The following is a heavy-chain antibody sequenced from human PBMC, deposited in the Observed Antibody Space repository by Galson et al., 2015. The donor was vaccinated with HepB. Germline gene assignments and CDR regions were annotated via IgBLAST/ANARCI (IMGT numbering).Heavy chain of an antibody. CDR1: GFTFSTYS. D-gene: IGHD4-23*01. J-gene: IGHJ4*02. CDR2: ISSSSTI. Sequence: SLRLSCAASGFTFSTYSMNWVRQAPGKGLEWVSYISSSSTIYYADSVKGRFTISRDNAKDSLYLQMSSLRAEDTAVYYCARVKGGGYGGNFDYWGQGTLVTVSS. V-gene: IGHV3-48*01. CDR3: ARVKGGGYGGNFDY.